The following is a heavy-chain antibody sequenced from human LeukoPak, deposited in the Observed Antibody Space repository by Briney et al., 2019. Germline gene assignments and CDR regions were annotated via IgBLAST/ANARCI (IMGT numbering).Heavy chain of an antibody. CDR2: IYHSGST. CDR3: ARESLLGYCSSTSCYASGFDP. V-gene: IGHV4-38-2*01. Sequence: SETLSLTCAVSGYSISSGYYWGWIRQPPGKGLEWIGIIYHSGSTYYNPSLKSRVTISVDTSKNQFSLKLSSVTAADTAVYYCARESLLGYCSSTSCYASGFDPWGQGTLVTVSS. J-gene: IGHJ5*02. D-gene: IGHD2-2*01. CDR1: GYSISSGYY.